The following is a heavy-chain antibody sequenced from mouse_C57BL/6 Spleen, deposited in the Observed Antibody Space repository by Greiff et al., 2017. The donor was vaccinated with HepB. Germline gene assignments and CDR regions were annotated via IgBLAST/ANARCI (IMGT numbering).Heavy chain of an antibody. CDR1: GYTFTSYW. CDR2: IYPGSGST. J-gene: IGHJ3*01. Sequence: VQLQQPGAELVKPGASVKMSCKASGYTFTSYWITWVKQRPGHGLEWIGDIYPGSGSTNYNEKFKSKATLTVDTSSSTAYMQLSSLTSEDSAVYYCARGGGYYDYDGSWFAYWGQGTLVTVSA. D-gene: IGHD2-4*01. CDR3: ARGGGYYDYDGSWFAY. V-gene: IGHV1-55*01.